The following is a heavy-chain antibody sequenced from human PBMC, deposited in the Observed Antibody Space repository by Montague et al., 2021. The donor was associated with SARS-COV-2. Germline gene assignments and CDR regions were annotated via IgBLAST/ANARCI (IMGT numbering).Heavy chain of an antibody. CDR3: ARIPVGSIYYFDF. CDR1: GDSVSSNIAT. Sequence: CAISGDSVSSNIATWNWIRQSPSRGLEWLGRTYYRSKWYNDYAESVKSRITIDPDTSKHQSSLHLNSVTPEDTAVYYCARIPVGSIYYFDFWGQGTLVTVSS. J-gene: IGHJ4*02. CDR2: TYYRSKWYN. D-gene: IGHD2-2*01. V-gene: IGHV6-1*01.